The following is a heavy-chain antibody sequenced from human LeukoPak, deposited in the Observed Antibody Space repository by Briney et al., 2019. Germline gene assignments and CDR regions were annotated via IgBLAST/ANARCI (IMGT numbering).Heavy chain of an antibody. J-gene: IGHJ4*02. CDR3: ARVSRDGCIDY. CDR2: IDYSGST. Sequence: SETLSLTCSVSGDSISNFYWSWIRQPPGKGLEWIGYIDYSGSTSYNPSLKSRVTISIDTSKNQFSLRLNSVTAADTAVYYCARVSRDGCIDYWGQGTLVTVSS. D-gene: IGHD5-24*01. V-gene: IGHV4-59*08. CDR1: GDSISNFY.